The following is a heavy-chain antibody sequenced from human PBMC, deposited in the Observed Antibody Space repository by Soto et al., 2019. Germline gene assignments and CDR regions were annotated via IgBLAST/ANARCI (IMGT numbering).Heavy chain of an antibody. CDR1: VGSISSSSYY. J-gene: IGHJ5*02. CDR3: ARQGHIDWFDP. D-gene: IGHD2-21*01. Sequence: SETLSLTCTVSVGSISSSSYYWGWIRQPPGKGLEWIGSIYYSGSTYYNPSLKSRVTISVDTSKNQFSLKLSSVTAADTAVYYCARQGHIDWFDPWGQGTLVTVSS. CDR2: IYYSGST. V-gene: IGHV4-39*01.